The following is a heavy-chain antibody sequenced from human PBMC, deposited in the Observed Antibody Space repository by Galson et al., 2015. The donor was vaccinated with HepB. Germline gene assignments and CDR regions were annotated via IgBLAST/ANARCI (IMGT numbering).Heavy chain of an antibody. Sequence: SCAASGYTFTSYAMHWVRQAPGQRLEWMGWINAGNGNTKYSQKFQGRVTITRDTSASTAYMELSSLRSEDTAVYYCARLAAGGTSHPQNYYYYYGMDVWGQGTTVTVSS. CDR3: ARLAAGGTSHPQNYYYYYGMDV. J-gene: IGHJ6*02. CDR2: INAGNGNT. V-gene: IGHV1-3*01. D-gene: IGHD6-13*01. CDR1: GYTFTSYA.